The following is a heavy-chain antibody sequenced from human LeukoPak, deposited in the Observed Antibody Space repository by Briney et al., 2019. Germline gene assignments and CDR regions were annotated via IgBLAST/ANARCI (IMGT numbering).Heavy chain of an antibody. J-gene: IGHJ4*02. CDR2: IDPSDSYT. CDR3: ATHGVDQGDY. Sequence: GESLKISCKGSGYSFTAYWISWVRQMPGKGLEWMGRIDPSDSYTNYSPSFQGHVTISADKSISTAYLQWSSLKASDTAMYYCATHGVDQGDYWGQGTLVTVSS. D-gene: IGHD3-10*01. CDR1: GYSFTAYW. V-gene: IGHV5-10-1*01.